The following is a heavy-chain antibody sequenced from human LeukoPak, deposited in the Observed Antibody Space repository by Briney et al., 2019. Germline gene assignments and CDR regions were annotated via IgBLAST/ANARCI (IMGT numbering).Heavy chain of an antibody. Sequence: GGSLRLSCAASGFTFSNYAMHWARQAPGKGLEWVAVISYDGSNKYYADSVKGRFTISRDNSKNTLYLQMNSLRAEDTAVYYCARDRPYYDFWSGYYGDYYYYYGMDVWGQGTTVTVSS. V-gene: IGHV3-30-3*01. CDR1: GFTFSNYA. CDR2: ISYDGSNK. J-gene: IGHJ6*02. CDR3: ARDRPYYDFWSGYYGDYYYYYGMDV. D-gene: IGHD3-3*01.